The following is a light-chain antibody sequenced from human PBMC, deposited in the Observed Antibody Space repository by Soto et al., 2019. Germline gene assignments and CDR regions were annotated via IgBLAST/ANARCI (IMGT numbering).Light chain of an antibody. Sequence: QSALTQPASVSGSPGQSITISCTGTSSDVGSYDLVSWYQQHPGKAPKFMIYEVNRRPSGISDRFSGSKSGNTASLTISGLQAEDEADYYCCSYAGTNTSYVFGTGTKLTVL. V-gene: IGLV2-23*02. CDR3: CSYAGTNTSYV. CDR2: EVN. J-gene: IGLJ1*01. CDR1: SSDVGSYDL.